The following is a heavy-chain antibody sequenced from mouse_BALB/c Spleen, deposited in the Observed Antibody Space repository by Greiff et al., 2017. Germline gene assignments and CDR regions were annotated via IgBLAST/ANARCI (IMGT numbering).Heavy chain of an antibody. Sequence: QVQLQQPGAELVKPGASVKLSCKASGYTFTSYWMHWVKQRPGQGLEWIGEINPSNGRTNYNEKFKSKATLTVDKSSSTAYMQLSSLTSEDSAVYYCARCGTTATLDYWGQGSTLTVSA. V-gene: IGHV1S81*02. CDR2: INPSNGRT. D-gene: IGHD1-2*01. CDR3: ARCGTTATLDY. J-gene: IGHJ2*01. CDR1: GYTFTSYW.